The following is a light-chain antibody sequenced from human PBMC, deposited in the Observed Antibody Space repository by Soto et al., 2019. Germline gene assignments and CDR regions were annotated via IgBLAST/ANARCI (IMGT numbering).Light chain of an antibody. CDR2: DAS. CDR3: QQRSNWPPEIT. J-gene: IGKJ3*01. CDR1: QSVSSY. V-gene: IGKV3-11*01. Sequence: EIVFTQAPATVSLSPGERATLSCRASQSVSSYLAWYQQKPGQAPRLLIYDASNRATGIPARFSGSGSGTDFTLTISSLEPEDFAVYYCQQRSNWPPEITFGPGTKVDIK.